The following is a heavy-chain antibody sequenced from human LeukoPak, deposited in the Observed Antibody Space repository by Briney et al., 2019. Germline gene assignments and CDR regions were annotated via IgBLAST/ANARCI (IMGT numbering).Heavy chain of an antibody. CDR1: GGSISSGDYY. J-gene: IGHJ5*02. Sequence: SQTLSLTCTVSGGSISSGDYYWSWIRQPPGKGLEWIAYMYYSGSTYYNPSLKSRVTMSADTSKNQLSLKLSSVTAADTAVYYCARDIAAAGTSDVEWFDPWGQGTLVTVSS. CDR2: MYYSGST. V-gene: IGHV4-30-4*01. CDR3: ARDIAAAGTSDVEWFDP. D-gene: IGHD6-13*01.